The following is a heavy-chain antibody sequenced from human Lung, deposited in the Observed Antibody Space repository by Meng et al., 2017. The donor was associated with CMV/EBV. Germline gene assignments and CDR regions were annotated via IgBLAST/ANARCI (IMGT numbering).Heavy chain of an antibody. CDR2: IYSGYGST. J-gene: IGHJ6*02. V-gene: IGHV3-23*03. D-gene: IGHD6-13*01. CDR1: GFIFGNYA. Sequence: SCAASGFIFGNYAMNWVRQAPGKGLEWVSVIYSGYGSTYYADSVEGRFTISRDNSRKTLYLQMNGLRAEDTAVYYCVRGGIAEHYYYYYGMDVWGQGXTVTVSS. CDR3: VRGGIAEHYYYYYGMDV.